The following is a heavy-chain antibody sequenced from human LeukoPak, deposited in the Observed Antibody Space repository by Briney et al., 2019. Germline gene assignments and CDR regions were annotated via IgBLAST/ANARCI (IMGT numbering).Heavy chain of an antibody. CDR2: IIPIFSTA. CDR1: GSTFNSYA. J-gene: IGHJ6*03. CDR3: ARAGTETVVPAALIYYYYYMDV. D-gene: IGHD2-2*01. V-gene: IGHV1-69*05. Sequence: ASVKVSCKASGSTFNSYAISWVRQAAGEGLEWMGGIIPIFSTANYPQKFQGRVTITTDESTTTAYMELSSLRSEDTAVYYCARAGTETVVPAALIYYYYYMDVWGKGTTVTVSS.